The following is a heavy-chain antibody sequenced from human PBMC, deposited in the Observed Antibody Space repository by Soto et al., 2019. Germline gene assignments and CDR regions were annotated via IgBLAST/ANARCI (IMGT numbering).Heavy chain of an antibody. V-gene: IGHV1-18*01. Sequence: ASVKVSCKASGYTFTSYAMHWVRQAPGQGLEWMGWISAYNGNTNYAQKLQGRVTMTTDTSTSTAYMELWSLRSDDTAVYYCARDPRPHITMIVVWFDPWGQGTLVTVSS. CDR2: ISAYNGNT. CDR1: GYTFTSYA. D-gene: IGHD3-22*01. J-gene: IGHJ5*02. CDR3: ARDPRPHITMIVVWFDP.